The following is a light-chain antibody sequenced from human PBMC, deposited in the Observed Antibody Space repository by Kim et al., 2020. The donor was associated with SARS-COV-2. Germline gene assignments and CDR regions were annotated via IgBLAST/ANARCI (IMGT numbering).Light chain of an antibody. V-gene: IGKV3-20*01. Sequence: IVLTQSPGTLSLSPGERAILSCRASQSVSNNYLPWFQQKPGQAPRLLIYGASSRATGIPDRFSVRGSGTDFTLTISRLEPEDFAVSFCQHYGTSPPGTFGQGTSWRS. CDR3: QHYGTSPPGT. CDR2: GAS. CDR1: QSVSNNY. J-gene: IGKJ2*01.